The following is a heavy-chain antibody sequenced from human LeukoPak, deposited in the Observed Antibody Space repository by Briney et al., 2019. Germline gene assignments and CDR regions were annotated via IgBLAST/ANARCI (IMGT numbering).Heavy chain of an antibody. CDR1: GFTFSTYG. J-gene: IGHJ4*02. V-gene: IGHV3-33*01. CDR2: IWYDGSNK. D-gene: IGHD3-22*01. Sequence: GRTLKLSCAASGFTFSTYGMHWVRQAPGTGLKCLAVIWYDGSNKYYADSVKGRFTISRENSKNTLYLQMNRLRAEDTAVYYCARDYYDSSAVGIAYWGQGTLVTVSS. CDR3: ARDYYDSSAVGIAY.